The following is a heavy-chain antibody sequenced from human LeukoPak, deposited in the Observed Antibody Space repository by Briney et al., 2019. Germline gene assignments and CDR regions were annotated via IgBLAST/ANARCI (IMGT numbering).Heavy chain of an antibody. J-gene: IGHJ5*02. V-gene: IGHV4-34*01. CDR1: GGSFSGYY. CDR3: ARRSLYWFDP. Sequence: PSETLSLTCAVYGGSFSGYYWSWIRQPPGKGLEWIGEIDHSGSTNYNPSLKSRVTISVDTSKNQFSLKLSSVTAADTAVYYCARRSLYWFDPWGQGTLVTVSS. CDR2: IDHSGST.